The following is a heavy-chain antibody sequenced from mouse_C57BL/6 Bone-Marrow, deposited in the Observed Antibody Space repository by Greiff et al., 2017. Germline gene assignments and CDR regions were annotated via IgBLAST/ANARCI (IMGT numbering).Heavy chain of an antibody. Sequence: TASGIDFSRYWMSWVRRAPGKGLEWIGEINPDSSTINYAPSLKDKFIISRDNAKNTLYLQMSKVRSEDTALYYCARRDSNPYYYAMDYWGQGTSVTVSS. V-gene: IGHV4-1*01. CDR3: ARRDSNPYYYAMDY. CDR2: INPDSSTI. D-gene: IGHD2-5*01. CDR1: GIDFSRYW. J-gene: IGHJ4*01.